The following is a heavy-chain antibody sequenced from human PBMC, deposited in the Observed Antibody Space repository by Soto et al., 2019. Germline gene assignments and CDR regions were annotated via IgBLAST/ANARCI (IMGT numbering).Heavy chain of an antibody. CDR2: INAGNGST. D-gene: IGHD6-19*01. CDR1: GYTFTGYA. J-gene: IGHJ4*02. V-gene: IGHV1-3*05. Sequence: QVQLVQSGAEEKKPGASVKVSCKASGYTFTGYAMHWVRQAPGQRLEWMGWINAGNGSTKYSQKFQGRVTITRDTSASTANMELSSLRSEDTAVYYCARAVAVPADFDYWGQGTLVTVSS. CDR3: ARAVAVPADFDY.